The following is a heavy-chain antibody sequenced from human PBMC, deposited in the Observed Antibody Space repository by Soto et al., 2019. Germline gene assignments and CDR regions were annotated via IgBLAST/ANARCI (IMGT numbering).Heavy chain of an antibody. CDR2: IYYSGST. V-gene: IGHV4-39*01. J-gene: IGHJ6*02. Sequence: SETLSLTCTVSGGSISSSSYYWGWIRQPPGKGLEWIGSIYYSGSTYYNPSLKSRVTISVDTSKNQFSLKLSSVTAADTAVYYCARQGSGSWGRDYYYYGMDVWGQGTTVTVSS. CDR1: GGSISSSSYY. D-gene: IGHD1-26*01. CDR3: ARQGSGSWGRDYYYYGMDV.